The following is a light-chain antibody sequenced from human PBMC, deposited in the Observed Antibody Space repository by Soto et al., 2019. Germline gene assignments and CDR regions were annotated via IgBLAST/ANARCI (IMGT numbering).Light chain of an antibody. CDR3: QQYFEWPPMT. V-gene: IGKV3-15*01. CDR2: GAS. J-gene: IGKJ1*01. Sequence: VMTQSPATLSVSPGERATLSCWASETVATNLAWYQQKSGQAPRLLISGASTRAAGISDRFRGSGSGTEFTLPISSLRSEDSAIYYCQQYFEWPPMTFGQGTXV. CDR1: ETVATN.